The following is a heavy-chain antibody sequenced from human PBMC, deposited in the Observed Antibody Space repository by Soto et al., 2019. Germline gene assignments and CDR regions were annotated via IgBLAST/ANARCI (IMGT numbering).Heavy chain of an antibody. V-gene: IGHV3-21*01. J-gene: IGHJ4*02. Sequence: EAHLVESGGGLVKPGGSLRLSCEASAFTFGSHTMNWARQAPGKGLEWVSSIDSGGSRTFYADTVKGRFTISRDNGRNSLFLQMNSLRAEDTAVYFCTREVQPVVRREYDYWGQGTLVTVSS. D-gene: IGHD1-1*01. CDR3: TREVQPVVRREYDY. CDR1: AFTFGSHT. CDR2: IDSGGSRT.